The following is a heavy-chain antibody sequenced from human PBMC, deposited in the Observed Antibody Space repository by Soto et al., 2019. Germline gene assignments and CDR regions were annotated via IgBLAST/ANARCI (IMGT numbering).Heavy chain of an antibody. CDR3: AKKVNSGSGSQYFDY. D-gene: IGHD3-10*01. Sequence: GGSLRLSCVASGFTFSSYSMSWVRQAPGKGLEWVSGFRAGGDDGTTYYADSVKGRFTISRDNSKNTLFLQMNSLRAEDTAIYYCAKKVNSGSGSQYFDYFGQGTLVAVSS. CDR2: FRAGGDDGTT. V-gene: IGHV3-23*01. J-gene: IGHJ4*02. CDR1: GFTFSSYS.